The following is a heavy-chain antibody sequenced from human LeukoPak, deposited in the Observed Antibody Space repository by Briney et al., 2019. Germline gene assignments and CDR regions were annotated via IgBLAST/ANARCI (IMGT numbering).Heavy chain of an antibody. CDR3: FGSGSYSK. CDR2: IKPDGSQT. J-gene: IGHJ4*02. CDR1: GFTFSNSW. Sequence: GGSLRLSCAASGFTFSNSWLNWVRQALGKGLEWAANIKPDGSQTFYLDSVKGRFTVSRDNAKHSAYLQMNSLRAEDTAVYYCFGSGSYSKWDQGTLVTVSS. D-gene: IGHD3-10*01. V-gene: IGHV3-7*01.